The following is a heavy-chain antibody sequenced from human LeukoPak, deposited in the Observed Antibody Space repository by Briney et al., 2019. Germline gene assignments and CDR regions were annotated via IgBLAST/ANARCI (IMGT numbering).Heavy chain of an antibody. CDR2: IWNDGSHQ. CDR1: GFTFSSYG. D-gene: IGHD3-10*01. CDR3: AEGSPRYGSAQYYFDY. J-gene: IGHJ4*02. V-gene: IGHV3-33*06. Sequence: PGGSLRLSCAASGFTFSSYGMHWVRQAPGRGLEWVAAIWNDGSHQYYADCVKGRFTISRDNSRNTLYLQMNSLRAEDTAVYYCAEGSPRYGSAQYYFDYWGQGTLVTVSS.